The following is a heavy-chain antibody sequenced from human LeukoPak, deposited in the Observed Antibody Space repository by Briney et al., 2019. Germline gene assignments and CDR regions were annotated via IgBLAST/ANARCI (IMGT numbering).Heavy chain of an antibody. Sequence: GGSLRLSCAASGFTFDDYAMHWVRQAPGKGLEWVSGISWNSGSIGYADSVKGRFTISRDNAKNSLYLQMNSLRAEDTAVYYCARDPPYSSLDDYWGQGTLVTVSS. CDR3: ARDPPYSSLDDY. D-gene: IGHD6-13*01. CDR1: GFTFDDYA. J-gene: IGHJ4*02. V-gene: IGHV3-9*01. CDR2: ISWNSGSI.